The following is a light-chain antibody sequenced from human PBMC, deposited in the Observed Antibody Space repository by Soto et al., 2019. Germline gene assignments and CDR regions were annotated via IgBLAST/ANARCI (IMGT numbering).Light chain of an antibody. Sequence: EIVLTQSPGTLSLSPGERAILTCRASQSVTSNFLAWYQQRPGQAPRLLIYGASSRATGIPDRFSGSGSGTDFTLTISRLAPEDFAMYFCHQYGSSSLTFGPGTKVDIK. CDR3: HQYGSSSLT. CDR2: GAS. J-gene: IGKJ3*01. V-gene: IGKV3-20*01. CDR1: QSVTSNF.